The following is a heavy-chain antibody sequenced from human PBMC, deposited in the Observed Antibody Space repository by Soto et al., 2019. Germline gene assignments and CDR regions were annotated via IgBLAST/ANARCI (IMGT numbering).Heavy chain of an antibody. Sequence: PGGSLRLSCAASGFTFSSYSMNWVRQAPGKGLEWVSSISSSSSYIYYADSGKGRFTISRDNAKNSLDLQMNSLRAEDTAVYSCASDRHIVVVTAISPTGYGMDVWGQGTTLTVSS. CDR1: GFTFSSYS. V-gene: IGHV3-21*01. CDR3: ASDRHIVVVTAISPTGYGMDV. D-gene: IGHD2-21*02. CDR2: ISSSSSYI. J-gene: IGHJ6*02.